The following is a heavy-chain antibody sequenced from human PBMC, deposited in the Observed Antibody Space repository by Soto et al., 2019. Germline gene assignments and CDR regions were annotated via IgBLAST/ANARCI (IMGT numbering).Heavy chain of an antibody. V-gene: IGHV2-5*01. J-gene: IGHJ6*02. CDR1: GFSLTTSGVG. Sequence: SGPTLVNPTQTLTLTCTFSGFSLTTSGVGVGWIRQPPGKALEYLGLIYWNDDRRYSPSLKNRLTIIKDASKNQVVLTMTDMDPVDTATYYCAREARMIRGVIPYYYGMDVWGQGTTVTVSS. CDR2: IYWNDDR. D-gene: IGHD3-10*01. CDR3: AREARMIRGVIPYYYGMDV.